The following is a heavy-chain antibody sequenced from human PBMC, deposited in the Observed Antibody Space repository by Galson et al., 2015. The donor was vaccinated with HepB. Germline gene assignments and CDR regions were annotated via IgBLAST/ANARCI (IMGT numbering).Heavy chain of an antibody. CDR2: IWYDGSNK. J-gene: IGHJ3*02. CDR1: GFTFSSYG. V-gene: IGHV3-33*08. Sequence: SLRLSCAASGFTFSSYGMHWVRQAPGKGLEWVAVIWYDGSNKYYADSVKGRFTISRDNSKNTLYLQMNSLRAEDTAVYYCARAQRGISSGWTRGAFDIWGQGTMVTVSS. D-gene: IGHD6-19*01. CDR3: ARAQRGISSGWTRGAFDI.